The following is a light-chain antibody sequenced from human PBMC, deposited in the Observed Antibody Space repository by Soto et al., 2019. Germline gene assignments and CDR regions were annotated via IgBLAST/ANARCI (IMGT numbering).Light chain of an antibody. CDR1: QSISSW. CDR2: KAS. Sequence: DRQMTQSPSTLSATVGDRVTITCRASQSISSWLAWYQQEPGKAPKLLIYKASSLESGVPARFSGSGSGTEFTLTLSSLQPDDFETYYCQQYNSYSPWTFGQGTKVEIK. V-gene: IGKV1-5*03. CDR3: QQYNSYSPWT. J-gene: IGKJ1*01.